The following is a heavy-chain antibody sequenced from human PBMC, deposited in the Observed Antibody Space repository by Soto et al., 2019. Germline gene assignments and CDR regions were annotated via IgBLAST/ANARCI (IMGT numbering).Heavy chain of an antibody. CDR2: ISSSSSTI. D-gene: IGHD2-2*01. CDR1: GFTFSSYS. V-gene: IGHV3-48*02. J-gene: IGHJ6*02. Sequence: PGGSLRLSCAASGFTFSSYSMNWVRQAPGKGLEWFSYISSSSSTIYYADSVKGRFTISRDNAKNSLYLQMNSLRDEDTAVYYCARGRWNIVLVPASHGMDVWGQGTTVTVSS. CDR3: ARGRWNIVLVPASHGMDV.